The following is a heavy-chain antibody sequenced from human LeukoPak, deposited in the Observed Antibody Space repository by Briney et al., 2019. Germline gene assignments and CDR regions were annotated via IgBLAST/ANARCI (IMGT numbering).Heavy chain of an antibody. Sequence: SETLSLTCTVSGGSISSSSYYWGWIRQPPGKGLEWIGSIYYSGSTYYNPSLKSRVTISVDTSKNQFSLKLSSVTAADTAVCYCAKTAKRLPAYYYDSSGYHWYFDLWGRGTLVTVSS. J-gene: IGHJ2*01. CDR2: IYYSGST. CDR3: AKTAKRLPAYYYDSSGYHWYFDL. CDR1: GGSISSSSYY. V-gene: IGHV4-39*07. D-gene: IGHD3-22*01.